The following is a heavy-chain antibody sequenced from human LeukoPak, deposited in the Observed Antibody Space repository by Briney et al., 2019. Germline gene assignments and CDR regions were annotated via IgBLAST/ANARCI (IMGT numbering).Heavy chain of an antibody. CDR1: GYSFTNYW. CDR3: ARLLGYCSSTSCLYGMDV. D-gene: IGHD2-2*01. CDR2: IYPADSDT. J-gene: IGHJ6*04. Sequence: PVESLKISCKGSGYSFTNYWIGWVRQMPGKGLEWMGIIYPADSDTRYSPSFQGQVTISVDKSISTAYLQWSSLKASDTAMYYCARLLGYCSSTSCLYGMDVWGKGTTVTVSS. V-gene: IGHV5-51*01.